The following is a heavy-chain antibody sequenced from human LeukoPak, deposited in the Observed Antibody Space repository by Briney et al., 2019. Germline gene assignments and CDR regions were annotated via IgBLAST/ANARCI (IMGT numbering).Heavy chain of an antibody. CDR1: GFTSSSYS. CDR2: ISGSGSDI. V-gene: IGHV3-21*05. J-gene: IGHJ4*02. CDR3: ARERSYYDFWSGYYY. Sequence: PGGSLRLSCAASGFTSSSYSMNWVRQAPGKGLEYLSYISGSGSDISYADSVKGRFTISRDNAKNSLYLQMNSLRAEDTAVYYCARERSYYDFWSGYYYWGQGTLVTVSS. D-gene: IGHD3-3*01.